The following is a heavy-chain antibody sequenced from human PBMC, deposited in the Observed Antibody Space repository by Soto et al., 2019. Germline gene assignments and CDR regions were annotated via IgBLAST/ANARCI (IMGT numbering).Heavy chain of an antibody. CDR2: ISGSGGST. J-gene: IGHJ6*03. CDR1: GFTFSSYA. Sequence: EVQLLESGGGLVQPGGSLRLSCAASGFTFSSYAMSWVRQAPGKGLEWVSAISGSGGSTYYADSVKGRFTISRDNSKNTLYLKLNSLRAEDTAVYYCVLREMGCSGGSCYSLHYYYYYMDVWGKGTTVTVSS. CDR3: VLREMGCSGGSCYSLHYYYYYMDV. V-gene: IGHV3-23*01. D-gene: IGHD2-15*01.